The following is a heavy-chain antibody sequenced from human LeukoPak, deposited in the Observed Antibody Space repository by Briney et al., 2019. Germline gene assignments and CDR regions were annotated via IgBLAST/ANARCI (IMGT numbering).Heavy chain of an antibody. CDR2: ISGSGTST. CDR3: AKDAGMATLYYFHY. J-gene: IGHJ4*02. CDR1: GFTFSNYA. Sequence: TGGSLRLSCAASGFTFSNYAMSWVRQAPGKGLEWVSAISGSGTSTNYADSVKGRFTISRDSSKNTLYLQLNSLRVEDTAVYYCAKDAGMATLYYFHYWGQGTLVTVSS. D-gene: IGHD5-24*01. V-gene: IGHV3-23*01.